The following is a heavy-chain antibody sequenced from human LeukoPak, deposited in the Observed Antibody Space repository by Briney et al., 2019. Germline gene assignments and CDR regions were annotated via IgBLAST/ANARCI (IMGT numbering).Heavy chain of an antibody. V-gene: IGHV3-30*04. CDR2: ISYDGSNK. J-gene: IGHJ4*02. CDR3: AKDLRMYSSGWGSLDY. D-gene: IGHD6-19*01. CDR1: RFTFSSYA. Sequence: GRSLRLSCAASRFTFSSYAMHWVRQAPGKGLEWVAVISYDGSNKYYADSVKGRFTISRDNSKNTLYLQMNSLRAEDTAVYYCAKDLRMYSSGWGSLDYWGQGTLVTVSS.